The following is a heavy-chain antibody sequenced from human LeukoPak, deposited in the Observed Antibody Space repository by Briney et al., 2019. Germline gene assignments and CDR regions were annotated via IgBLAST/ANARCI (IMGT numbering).Heavy chain of an antibody. CDR1: GYTFTGYY. D-gene: IGHD2-21*02. CDR2: MNPNSGNT. V-gene: IGHV1-8*02. J-gene: IGHJ4*02. CDR3: ARGPLAYCGGDCSSNLDY. Sequence: ASVKVSCKASGYTFTGYYMHWVRQATGQGLEWMGWMNPNSGNTGYAQKFQGRVTMTRNTSISTAYMELSSLRSEDTAVYYCARGPLAYCGGDCSSNLDYWGQGTLVTVSS.